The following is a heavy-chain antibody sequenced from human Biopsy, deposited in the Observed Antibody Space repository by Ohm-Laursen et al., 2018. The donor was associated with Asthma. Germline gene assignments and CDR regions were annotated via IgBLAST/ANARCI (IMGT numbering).Heavy chain of an antibody. CDR1: GYTFINYA. V-gene: IGHV1-3*01. D-gene: IGHD3-9*01. CDR2: INAGNGNT. J-gene: IGHJ3*02. CDR3: ARTYYDFLTGQVNDVFAM. Sequence: EASVKVSCKASGYTFINYAIHWVRQAPGQRLEWMGWINAGNGNTKYSQKFQGRVTISRDTSASTAYMDLSSLRSEDTAVYYCARTYYDFLTGQVNDVFAMWGQGTMVTVSS.